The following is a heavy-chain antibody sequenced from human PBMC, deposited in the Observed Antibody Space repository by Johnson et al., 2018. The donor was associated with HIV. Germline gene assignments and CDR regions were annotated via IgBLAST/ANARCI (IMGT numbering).Heavy chain of an antibody. D-gene: IGHD2-15*01. CDR3: AREGVRAPAVGGSFDI. V-gene: IGHV3-30*02. J-gene: IGHJ3*02. CDR2: IWYDGRNK. CDR1: GFTFTTYG. Sequence: QVQLVESGGGVVQPGGSLRLSCAASGFTFTTYGMHWVRQAPGKGLEWVAFIWYDGRNKYYAESVTGRFTNSRDNSKNTLFLQLNSLSAEDTAVCYCAREGVRAPAVGGSFDIWGQGTMVTVSS.